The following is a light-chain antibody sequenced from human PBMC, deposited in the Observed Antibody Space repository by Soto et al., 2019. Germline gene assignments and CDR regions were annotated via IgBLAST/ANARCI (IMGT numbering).Light chain of an antibody. CDR3: QSYDSSLSVA. Sequence: QSVLTQPPSVSGAPGQRVTISCTGSSSNIGAGYDVHWYQQLPGTAPKLLIYGNSNRPSGVPDRFSGSKSGTSASLAITGLQDEDEADYYCQSYDSSLSVAFGGGTKLTVL. CDR1: SSNIGAGYD. CDR2: GNS. J-gene: IGLJ2*01. V-gene: IGLV1-40*01.